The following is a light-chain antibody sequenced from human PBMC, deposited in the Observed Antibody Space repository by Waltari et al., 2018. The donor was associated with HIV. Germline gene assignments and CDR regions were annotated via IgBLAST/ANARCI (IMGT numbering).Light chain of an antibody. J-gene: IGLJ3*02. V-gene: IGLV2-14*01. CDR1: SSDVGAYNF. CDR2: EVS. CDR3: SSYTGDNSVL. Sequence: QSALTQPASVSGSPGQSITLPCTGSSSDVGAYNFASWYQQHPGKAPKVLIHEVSNRPSGVSNRFSASKSGNTASLTISGLQAEDEADYYCSSYTGDNSVLFGGGTKLSVV.